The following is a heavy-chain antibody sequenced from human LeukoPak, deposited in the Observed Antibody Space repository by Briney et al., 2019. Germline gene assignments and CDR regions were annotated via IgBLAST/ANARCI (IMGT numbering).Heavy chain of an antibody. J-gene: IGHJ4*02. D-gene: IGHD1-7*01. V-gene: IGHV4-34*01. CDR1: GGSISSGGYS. Sequence: SETLSLTCAVSGGSISSGGYSWSWIRQPPGKGLEWIGEINHSGSTNYNPSLKSRVTISVDTSKNQFSLKLSSVTAADTAVYYCARVRRTQVYFDYWGQGTLVTVSS. CDR3: ARVRRTQVYFDY. CDR2: INHSGST.